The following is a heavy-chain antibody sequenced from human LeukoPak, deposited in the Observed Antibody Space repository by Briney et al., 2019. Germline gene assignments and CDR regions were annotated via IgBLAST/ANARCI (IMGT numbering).Heavy chain of an antibody. CDR3: TKDLTGEVDY. CDR2: VNTDGIYT. CDR1: GFTFSNYW. D-gene: IGHD7-27*01. V-gene: IGHV3-74*01. Sequence: PGGSLRLSCAVSGFTFSNYWMHWVRQAPGKGLVWVSRVNTDGIYTTYADSVKGRFTISRDNAKNMLFLQMNSLTVEDTAVYYCTKDLTGEVDYWGQGILVTVSS. J-gene: IGHJ4*02.